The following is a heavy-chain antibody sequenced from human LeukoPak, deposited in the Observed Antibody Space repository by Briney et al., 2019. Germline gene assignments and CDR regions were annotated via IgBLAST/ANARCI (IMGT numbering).Heavy chain of an antibody. CDR1: GGSFSGYY. Sequence: PSETLSLTCAVYGGSFSGYYWSWIRQPPGKGLEWIGEINHSGSTNYNPSLESRVTISVDTSKNQFSLKLSSVTAADTAVYYCARGFYPSAWTMVRGLYWNWFDPWGQGTLVTVSS. CDR3: ARGFYPSAWTMVRGLYWNWFDP. V-gene: IGHV4-34*01. CDR2: INHSGST. J-gene: IGHJ5*02. D-gene: IGHD3-10*01.